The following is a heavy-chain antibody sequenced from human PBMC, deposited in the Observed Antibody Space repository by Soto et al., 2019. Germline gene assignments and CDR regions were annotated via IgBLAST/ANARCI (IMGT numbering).Heavy chain of an antibody. V-gene: IGHV1-2*02. CDR2: INPNSGGT. CDR1: GYTFTSYA. J-gene: IGHJ3*02. D-gene: IGHD5-18*01. CDR3: ARDRQRIQLWLIGPNDAFDI. Sequence: RASVKVSCKASGYTFTSYAMHWVRQAPGQGLEWMGWINPNSGGTNYAQKFQGRVTMTRDTSISTAYTELSRLRSDDTAVYYCARDRQRIQLWLIGPNDAFDIWGQGTMVTVSS.